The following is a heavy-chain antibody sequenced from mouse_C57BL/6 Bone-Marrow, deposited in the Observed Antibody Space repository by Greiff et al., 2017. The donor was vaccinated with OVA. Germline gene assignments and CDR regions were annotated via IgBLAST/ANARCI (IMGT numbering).Heavy chain of an antibody. CDR2: ISDGGSYT. V-gene: IGHV5-4*01. CDR1: GFTFSSYA. Sequence: DVMLVESGGGLVKPGGSLKLSCAASGFTFSSYAMSWVRQTPEKRLEWVATISDGGSYTYYPDNVKGRFTISRDNAKNNLYLQMSHLKSEDTAMYYCARDWDYDDGYYAMDYWGQGTSVTVSS. D-gene: IGHD2-4*01. J-gene: IGHJ4*01. CDR3: ARDWDYDDGYYAMDY.